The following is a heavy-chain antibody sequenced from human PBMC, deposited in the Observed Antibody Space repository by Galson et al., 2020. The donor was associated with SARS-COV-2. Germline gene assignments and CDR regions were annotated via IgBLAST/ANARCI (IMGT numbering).Heavy chain of an antibody. CDR3: ARDGQTSSGWAFDY. Sequence: GESLKISCAASGFTFSSHAMHWVRQAPGKGLEWVAQIFFDGSDKYYGDSVKGRFTISRDSSKNTVYLQMNNLRADDTAVYYYARDGQTSSGWAFDYWGQGTLVTVSS. CDR1: GFTFSSHA. CDR2: IFFDGSDK. V-gene: IGHV3-33*01. J-gene: IGHJ4*02. D-gene: IGHD6-19*01.